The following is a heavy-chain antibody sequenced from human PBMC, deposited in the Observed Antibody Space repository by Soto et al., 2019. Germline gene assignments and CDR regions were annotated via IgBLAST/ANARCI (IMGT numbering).Heavy chain of an antibody. CDR3: ARDFCRRAPAAMCDYYYGMDV. Sequence: SVKVSCKASGGTFSSYAISWVRQAPGQGLEWMGGIIPIFGTANYAQKFQGRVTITADESTSTAYMELSSLRSEDTAVYYCARDFCRRAPAAMCDYYYGMDVWAK. CDR2: IIPIFGTA. V-gene: IGHV1-69*13. J-gene: IGHJ6*04. CDR1: GGTFSSYA. D-gene: IGHD2-2*01.